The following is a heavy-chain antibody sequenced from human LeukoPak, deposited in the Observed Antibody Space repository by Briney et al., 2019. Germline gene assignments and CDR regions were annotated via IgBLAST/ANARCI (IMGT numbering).Heavy chain of an antibody. V-gene: IGHV6-1*01. D-gene: IGHD4-17*01. CDR3: ARGRVTTIANYYYYYIDV. CDR1: GDNASSNSAA. Sequence: SQTLSLTCAISGDNASSNSAAWTWIRQSPSRGLELLGRTYYRSKWDNDYAVSVKSRITINPDTSKNQFSLQLNSATPEDTAVYYCARGRVTTIANYYYYYIDVWGKGTTVTVSS. J-gene: IGHJ6*03. CDR2: TYYRSKWDN.